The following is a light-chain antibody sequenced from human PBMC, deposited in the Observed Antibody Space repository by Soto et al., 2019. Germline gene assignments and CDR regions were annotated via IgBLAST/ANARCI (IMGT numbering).Light chain of an antibody. V-gene: IGLV2-14*01. J-gene: IGLJ1*01. CDR3: SSYTSSSSYV. Sequence: QSVLTQPASVSGSPGQSITISCTGISSDVGGYNYVSWYQQHPGKAPKLVIYEVSNRPSGVSNRFSGSKSGNTASLTISGLQAEDEADYYCSSYTSSSSYVFGTGTKVTVL. CDR1: SSDVGGYNY. CDR2: EVS.